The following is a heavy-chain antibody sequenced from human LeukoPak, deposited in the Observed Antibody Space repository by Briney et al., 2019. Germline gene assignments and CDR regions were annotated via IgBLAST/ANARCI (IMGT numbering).Heavy chain of an antibody. CDR1: SYSFSDYT. D-gene: IGHD2-15*01. V-gene: IGHV1-2*02. CDR3: VTQSFDF. CDR2: FNPDTGDT. Sequence: ASVKVSYKTSSYSFSDYTMHWVRQAPGEGLEWLGWFNPDTGDTFSAQRFQGRVTLTWDTARRTAYMEMRNLNVDDTAVFYCVTQSFDFWGQGTLVTGS. J-gene: IGHJ4*02.